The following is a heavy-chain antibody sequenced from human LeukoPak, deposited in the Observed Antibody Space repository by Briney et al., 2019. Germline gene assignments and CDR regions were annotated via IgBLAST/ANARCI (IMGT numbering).Heavy chain of an antibody. Sequence: SETLSLTCTVSGASIGSGGYYWSWIRQHPGKGLECIGYIYYSGSTYYNPSLKSRITISVDTSKNQFSLKLSSVTAADTAVYYCARGVDTAMEAYFDYWGQGTLVTVSS. D-gene: IGHD5-18*01. CDR1: GASIGSGGYY. J-gene: IGHJ4*02. V-gene: IGHV4-31*03. CDR2: IYYSGST. CDR3: ARGVDTAMEAYFDY.